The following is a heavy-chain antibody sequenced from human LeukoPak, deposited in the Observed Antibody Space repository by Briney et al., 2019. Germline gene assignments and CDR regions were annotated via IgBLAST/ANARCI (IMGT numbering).Heavy chain of an antibody. CDR1: GFTFSSYA. D-gene: IGHD3-22*01. V-gene: IGHV3-30-3*01. J-gene: IGHJ4*02. CDR2: ISYDGSNK. Sequence: GGSLRLSCAASGFTFSSYAMHWVRQAPGKGLEWVAVISYDGSNKYYADSVKGRFTISRDNSKNTLYLQMNSLRAEDTAVYYCARSYYYDSSHTVDYWGQGTLVTVSS. CDR3: ARSYYYDSSHTVDY.